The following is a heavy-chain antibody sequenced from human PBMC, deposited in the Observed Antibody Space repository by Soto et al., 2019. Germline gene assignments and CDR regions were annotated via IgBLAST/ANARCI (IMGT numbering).Heavy chain of an antibody. J-gene: IGHJ6*02. V-gene: IGHV1-3*05. D-gene: IGHD3-10*01. CDR3: AGDLLWFGELRSGYYYGMDV. CDR2: INAGNGNT. Sequence: QVQLVQSGAEEKKPGASVKVSCKASGYTFTSYAMHWVRQAPGQRLEWMGWINAGNGNTKYSQKFQGRVTITRDTSARTADVELSSLRSEDTAVYYCAGDLLWFGELRSGYYYGMDVWGQGTTVTVSS. CDR1: GYTFTSYA.